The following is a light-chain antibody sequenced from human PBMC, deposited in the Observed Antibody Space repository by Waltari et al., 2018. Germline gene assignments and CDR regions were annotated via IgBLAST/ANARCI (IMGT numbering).Light chain of an antibody. CDR1: QIISSY. CDR2: AAS. Sequence: DIQMSQSPSSLSVTVGDGHTITCRESQIISSYLNWYQQKPGKAPKLLIYAASSLQSGVPSRFSGSGSVTDFTLTISSLQPEDFATYYCQQSYSTPRITFGQGTRLEIK. CDR3: QQSYSTPRIT. V-gene: IGKV1-39*01. J-gene: IGKJ5*01.